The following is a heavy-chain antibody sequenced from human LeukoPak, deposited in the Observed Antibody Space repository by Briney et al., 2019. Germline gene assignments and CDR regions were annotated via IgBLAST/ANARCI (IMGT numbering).Heavy chain of an antibody. Sequence: GRSLRLSCAASGFTFSSYAMHRVRQAPGKRLEWVAVISYDGSNKYYADSVKGRFTISRDKSKNTLYVQMNSLRAEDTAVYYCAREAEAFDIWGQGTMVTVSS. V-gene: IGHV3-30-3*01. J-gene: IGHJ3*02. CDR1: GFTFSSYA. CDR3: AREAEAFDI. CDR2: ISYDGSNK.